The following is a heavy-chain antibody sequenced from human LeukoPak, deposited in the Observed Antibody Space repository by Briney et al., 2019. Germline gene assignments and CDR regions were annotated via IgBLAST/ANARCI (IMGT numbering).Heavy chain of an antibody. J-gene: IGHJ4*02. CDR3: ARDADLQPLGY. CDR1: GGSISDSNYY. CDR2: IYYSGST. V-gene: IGHV4-39*07. Sequence: PSETLSLTCTVSGGSISDSNYYWGWIRQPPGRGLEWIANIYYSGSTYYSPSLKSRVTISVDTSKNQFSLKLSSVTAADAAVYYCARDADLQPLGYWGQGTLVTVSS. D-gene: IGHD4-11*01.